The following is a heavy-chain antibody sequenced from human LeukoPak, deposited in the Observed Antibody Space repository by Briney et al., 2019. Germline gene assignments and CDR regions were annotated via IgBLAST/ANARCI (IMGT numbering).Heavy chain of an antibody. CDR1: GDSISTYY. D-gene: IGHD3-22*01. V-gene: IGHV4-59*08. Sequence: PSETLSLTCTVSGDSISTYYWSWIRQPPGKGLEWIGNVENTGIINYNPSLESRVTISVDTSKNQFSLKLSSVTAADTAVYYCARLDDSSGYSAYPLDYWGQGTLVTVSS. J-gene: IGHJ4*02. CDR2: VENTGII. CDR3: ARLDDSSGYSAYPLDY.